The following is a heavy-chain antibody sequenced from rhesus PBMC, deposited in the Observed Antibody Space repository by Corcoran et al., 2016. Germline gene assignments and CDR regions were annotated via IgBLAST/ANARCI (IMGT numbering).Heavy chain of an antibody. CDR1: GDSLSRAKG. CDR2: IRGNIDTT. J-gene: IGHJ5-1*01. V-gene: IGHV4-65*01. CDR3: ARHTPGGGGRTVRFDV. D-gene: IGHD1-14*01. Sequence: QVQLQESGPGLVKSSETLSLTCAVPGDSLSRAKGLRLIRPAPGAGLAWIGYIRGNIDTTYYNPFLKRRVTLSTDTSKSQFSLNLSSLSAADTAVYFCARHTPGGGGRTVRFDVWGPGVLVTVSS.